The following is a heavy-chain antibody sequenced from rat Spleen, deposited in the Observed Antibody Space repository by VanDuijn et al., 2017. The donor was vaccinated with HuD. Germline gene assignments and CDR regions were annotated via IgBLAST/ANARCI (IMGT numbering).Heavy chain of an antibody. Sequence: EVQLVESGGDLVQPGRSLKLSCAASGFTFRNYDMAWVRQAPTTGLEGVTSIRPSGGATYYRDSVKGRFTVSRDNAKNTLDLQLDSLRSEDTATYYCVRQDTSGYSNWFAYWGQGTLVTVSS. V-gene: IGHV5S13*01. CDR2: IRPSGGAT. CDR1: GFTFRNYD. CDR3: VRQDTSGYSNWFAY. D-gene: IGHD4-3*01. J-gene: IGHJ3*01.